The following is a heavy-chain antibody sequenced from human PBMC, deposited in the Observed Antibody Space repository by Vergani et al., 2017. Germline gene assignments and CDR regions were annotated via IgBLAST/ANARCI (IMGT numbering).Heavy chain of an antibody. J-gene: IGHJ4*02. CDR1: ESSFISNE. CDR3: TRHVPCGDGACLHFDH. CDR2: INPIDSKI. V-gene: IGHV5-51*01. Sequence: EVMLVQSGAEVKKPGESLKISCKYSESSFISNEIAWVRQMSGKGLQWMGNINPIDSKIAYSPSFQGQAIMSLDKSITTAYLQWRSLKASETAIYYCTRHVPCGDGACLHFDHWGQGRQVTVSS. D-gene: IGHD2-21*01.